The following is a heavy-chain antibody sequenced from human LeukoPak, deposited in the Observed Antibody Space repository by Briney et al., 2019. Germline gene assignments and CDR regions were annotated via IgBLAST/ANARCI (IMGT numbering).Heavy chain of an antibody. CDR3: ARDGGDYTAIYYYYGMDV. CDR2: ISAYNGNT. CDR1: GYTFTSYG. V-gene: IGHV1-18*01. Sequence: ASVKVSCKASGYTFTSYGISWVRQAPGQGLEWMGWISAYNGNTNYAQKLQGRVTMTTDTSTSTACMELRSLRSDDTAVYYCARDGGDYTAIYYYYGMDVWGQGTTVTVSS. J-gene: IGHJ6*02. D-gene: IGHD4-17*01.